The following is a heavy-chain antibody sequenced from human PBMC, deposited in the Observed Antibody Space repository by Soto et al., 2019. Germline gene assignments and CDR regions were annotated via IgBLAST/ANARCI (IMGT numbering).Heavy chain of an antibody. CDR3: ARPILEWLSAPYCYGMDV. J-gene: IGHJ6*02. D-gene: IGHD3-3*01. CDR2: ISYDGSNK. V-gene: IGHV3-30-3*01. CDR1: GFTFSSYA. Sequence: QVQLVESGGGVVQPGRSLRLSCAASGFTFSSYAMHWVRQAPGKGLEWVAVISYDGSNKYYADSVKGRFTISRDNSKNTLYLQMNSLRAEDTAVYYCARPILEWLSAPYCYGMDVWGQGTTVTVSS.